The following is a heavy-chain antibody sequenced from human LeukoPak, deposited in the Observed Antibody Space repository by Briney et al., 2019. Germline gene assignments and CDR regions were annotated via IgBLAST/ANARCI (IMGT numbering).Heavy chain of an antibody. CDR1: GYTFTSYY. V-gene: IGHV1-46*01. CDR3: ARILLERRGWSGNWFDP. D-gene: IGHD1-1*01. Sequence: ASVKVSCKASGYTFTSYYMHWVRQAPGQGLEWMGIINPSGGSTSYAQKFQGRVTMTRDTSISTAYMELSRLRSDDTAVYYCARILLERRGWSGNWFDPWGQGTLVTVSS. J-gene: IGHJ5*02. CDR2: INPSGGST.